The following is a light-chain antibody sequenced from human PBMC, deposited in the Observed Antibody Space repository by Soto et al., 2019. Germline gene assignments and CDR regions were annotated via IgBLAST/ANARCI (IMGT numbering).Light chain of an antibody. V-gene: IGKV1-39*01. CDR2: TAS. CDR3: QHTHNLIT. Sequence: DIQMTQSPSSLSASVGDTVTITCRASQGISSYLNWYQQKPGTPPKLLIYTASNLQSGVPSRFAGSRSGTEFTLTITSLQPEDFATYFCQHTHNLITFGQGTRLEMK. J-gene: IGKJ5*01. CDR1: QGISSY.